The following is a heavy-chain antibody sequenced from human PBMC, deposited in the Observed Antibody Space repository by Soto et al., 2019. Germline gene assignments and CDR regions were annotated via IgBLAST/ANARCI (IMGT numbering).Heavy chain of an antibody. Sequence: LRLSCAASGITFSSFAMSWVRQAPGKGLEWVSAIGAGSAGTHYADSVKGRFTISRDDSKNTLYLQMDSLRAEDTAVYYCARVWPPQYTYGYSFDYWGQGTLVTVS. D-gene: IGHD5-18*01. J-gene: IGHJ4*02. V-gene: IGHV3-23*01. CDR1: GITFSSFA. CDR3: ARVWPPQYTYGYSFDY. CDR2: IGAGSAGT.